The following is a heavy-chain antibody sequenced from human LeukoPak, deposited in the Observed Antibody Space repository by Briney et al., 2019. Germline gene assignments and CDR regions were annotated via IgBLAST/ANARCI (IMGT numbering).Heavy chain of an antibody. CDR3: ATRRVTGKYNWFDP. V-gene: IGHV3-23*01. CDR2: ISGSGGST. Sequence: PGGSLRLSCAASGFTFSSYAMSWVRQAPGKGLEWASAISGSGGSTYYADSVKGRFTISRDNSKNTLYLQMNSLRAEDTAVYYCATRRVTGKYNWFDPWGQGTLVTVSS. CDR1: GFTFSSYA. D-gene: IGHD4-23*01. J-gene: IGHJ5*02.